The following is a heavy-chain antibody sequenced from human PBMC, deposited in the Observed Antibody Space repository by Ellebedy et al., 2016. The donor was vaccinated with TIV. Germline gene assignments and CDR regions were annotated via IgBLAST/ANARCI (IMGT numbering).Heavy chain of an antibody. Sequence: PGGSLRLSCAASGFTFTSYTMNWVRQAPGKGLEWVSSISTSSTSIYYADSVKGRFTISRDNAKNSLYLQMNSLRAEDTAVYYCARKVPAPTTVPPNWYFDLWGRGTLVIVSS. CDR1: GFTFTSYT. V-gene: IGHV3-21*01. D-gene: IGHD4-17*01. J-gene: IGHJ2*01. CDR2: ISTSSTSI. CDR3: ARKVPAPTTVPPNWYFDL.